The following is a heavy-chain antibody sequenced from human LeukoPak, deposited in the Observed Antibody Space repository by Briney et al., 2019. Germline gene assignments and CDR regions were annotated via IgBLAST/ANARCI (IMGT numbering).Heavy chain of an antibody. CDR3: AKDLTGTYAFDF. Sequence: GGFLRLSCAASGFTFSDYYMSWFRQAPGKGLEWLSHISGSGRTIHYADSVKGRLTVSRDTAKNSLYLQMNALRAEDTAVYYCAKDLTGTYAFDFWGQGTMVTVSS. V-gene: IGHV3-11*04. CDR1: GFTFSDYY. J-gene: IGHJ3*01. D-gene: IGHD4-17*01. CDR2: ISGSGRTI.